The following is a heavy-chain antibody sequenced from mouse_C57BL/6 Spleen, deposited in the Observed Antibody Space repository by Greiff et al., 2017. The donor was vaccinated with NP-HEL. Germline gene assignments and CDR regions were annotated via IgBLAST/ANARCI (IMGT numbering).Heavy chain of an antibody. V-gene: IGHV5-6*01. CDR3: ARHWEDYYAMDY. CDR2: ISNGGSYT. CDR1: GFTFSSYG. Sequence: EVQGVESGGDLVKPGGSLKLSCAASGFTFSSYGMSWVRQTPDKRLEWVATISNGGSYTSYPDSVKGRFTISRDNAKNTLYLQMSSLKSEDTAMYYGARHWEDYYAMDYWGQGTSVTVSS. D-gene: IGHD4-1*01. J-gene: IGHJ4*01.